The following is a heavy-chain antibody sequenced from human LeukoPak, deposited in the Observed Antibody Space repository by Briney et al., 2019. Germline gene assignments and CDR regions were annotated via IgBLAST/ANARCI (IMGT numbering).Heavy chain of an antibody. CDR2: IIGGINTI. CDR3: ARVGNGSGSPLWAIDF. Sequence: PGGSLRLSCAPCRFVSSDYTLSWVRQAPGKGLECVSYIIGGINTIYYTDSVKGRFTISSDTAKNSLHLQMNSLRAEDTALYYCARVGNGSGSPLWAIDFWGQGTWVTVS. D-gene: IGHD3-10*01. V-gene: IGHV3-48*01. CDR1: RFVSSDYT. J-gene: IGHJ4*03.